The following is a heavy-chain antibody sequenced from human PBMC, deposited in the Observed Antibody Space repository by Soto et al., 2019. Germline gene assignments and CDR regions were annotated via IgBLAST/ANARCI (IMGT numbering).Heavy chain of an antibody. CDR1: GFTFSSYA. Sequence: EVQLLESGGGLVQPRGSLRLSCAASGFTFSSYAMSWVRQAPGKGLEWVSAISGSGGSTYYADSVKGRFTISRDNSKNTLYLQMNSLRAEDTAVYYCASITVEWELLTHFDYWGHGTLVTVSS. J-gene: IGHJ4*01. CDR2: ISGSGGST. CDR3: ASITVEWELLTHFDY. D-gene: IGHD1-26*01. V-gene: IGHV3-23*01.